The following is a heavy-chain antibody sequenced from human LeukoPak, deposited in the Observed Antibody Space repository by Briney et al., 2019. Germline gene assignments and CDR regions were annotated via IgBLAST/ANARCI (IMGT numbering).Heavy chain of an antibody. Sequence: GEPLKISCKGSGYSFTNFWIGWVRQMPGKGLEWMGVISPGDSGIRYSPSFQGQVTISVDKSISTAYLQWSSLKASDSAMYYCAAGGASAPWGQGTLVTVSS. D-gene: IGHD3-16*01. CDR2: ISPGDSGI. CDR3: AAGGASAP. J-gene: IGHJ5*02. V-gene: IGHV5-51*01. CDR1: GYSFTNFW.